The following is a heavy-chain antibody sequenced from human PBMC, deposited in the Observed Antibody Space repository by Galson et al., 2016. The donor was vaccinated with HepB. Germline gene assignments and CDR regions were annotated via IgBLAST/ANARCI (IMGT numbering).Heavy chain of an antibody. CDR1: GFSVSQNY. J-gene: IGHJ4*02. V-gene: IGHV3-53*01. Sequence: SLRLSYAVSGFSVSQNYMTWVRQAPGRGLEWLSVIYSGNNAYYADSVKGRFTISRDNFRNTLHLQINSLRAEDTAVYYCARAGSRVGFYLRFGFFDSWGQGTLVTVSS. CDR3: ARAGSRVGFYLRFGFFDS. CDR2: IYSGNNA. D-gene: IGHD3-10*01.